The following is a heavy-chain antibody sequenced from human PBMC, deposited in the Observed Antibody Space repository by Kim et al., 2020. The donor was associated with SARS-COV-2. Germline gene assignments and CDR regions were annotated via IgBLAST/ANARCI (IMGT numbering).Heavy chain of an antibody. V-gene: IGHV3-64D*06. J-gene: IGHJ4*02. Sequence: GGSLRLSCSAPGFSFSSCAMHWVRQAPGKGLEYVSSINNNGGITYYADSVKGRFTISRDNSKNTLYLQMSSLRAEDTAVYYCVKGGVYSSSSLGHWGQGTLVTVSS. CDR2: INNNGGIT. CDR1: GFSFSSCA. CDR3: VKGGVYSSSSLGH. D-gene: IGHD6-6*01.